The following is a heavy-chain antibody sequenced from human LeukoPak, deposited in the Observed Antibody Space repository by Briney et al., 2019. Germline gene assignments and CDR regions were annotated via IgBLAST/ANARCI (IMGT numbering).Heavy chain of an antibody. Sequence: SETLSLTCTVSGGSISSYYWSWIRQPPGKGLEWIGYIYYSGSTNYNPSLKSRVTISVDTSKNQFSLKLSSVTAADTAVYYCARVSYYGSGRSYYYGTDVWGQGTTVTVSS. J-gene: IGHJ6*02. CDR3: ARVSYYGSGRSYYYGTDV. CDR1: GGSISSYY. V-gene: IGHV4-59*01. D-gene: IGHD3-10*01. CDR2: IYYSGST.